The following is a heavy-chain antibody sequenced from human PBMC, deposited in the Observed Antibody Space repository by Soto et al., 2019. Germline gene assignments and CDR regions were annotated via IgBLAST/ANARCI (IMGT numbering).Heavy chain of an antibody. J-gene: IGHJ6*02. D-gene: IGHD1-26*01. CDR2: INPNSGGT. CDR1: GYTFTGYY. CDR3: RWEDYGYYYYGMDV. Sequence: GASVKVSCKASGYTFTGYYMHWVRQAPGQGLEWMGWINPNSGGTNYAQKFQGRVTMTRDTSISTAYMELSRLRSDDTAVYYCRWEDYGYYYYGMDVWGQGTTVTVSS. V-gene: IGHV1-2*02.